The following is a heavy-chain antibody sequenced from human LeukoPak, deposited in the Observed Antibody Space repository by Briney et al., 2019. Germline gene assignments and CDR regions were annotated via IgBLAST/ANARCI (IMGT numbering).Heavy chain of an antibody. J-gene: IGHJ4*02. CDR1: GFNFRDSW. CDR2: MNSDGSDT. D-gene: IGHD1-1*01. CDR3: ARCTTGRTFGSLREIKRSREIDY. Sequence: PGGSLRLSCAASGFNFRDSWMYWVRQVPGKGLVWGARMNSDGSDTAHADSVRGRFTVSRDNAKNSLYLQMNSLRVEDTAVYYCARCTTGRTFGSLREIKRSREIDYWGQGTLVTVSS. V-gene: IGHV3-74*01.